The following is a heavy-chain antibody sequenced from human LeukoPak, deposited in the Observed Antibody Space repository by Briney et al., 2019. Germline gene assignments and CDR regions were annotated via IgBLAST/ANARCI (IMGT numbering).Heavy chain of an antibody. Sequence: SETLSLTCTVSGGSISSYHWSWIRQPPGKGLEWIGYIYYSGSTNYNPSLKSRVTISVDTSKNQFSLKLSSVTAADTAVYYCARYSGSYAPTTFDYWGQGTLVTVSS. CDR3: ARYSGSYAPTTFDY. D-gene: IGHD1-26*01. CDR2: IYYSGST. J-gene: IGHJ4*02. CDR1: GGSISSYH. V-gene: IGHV4-59*01.